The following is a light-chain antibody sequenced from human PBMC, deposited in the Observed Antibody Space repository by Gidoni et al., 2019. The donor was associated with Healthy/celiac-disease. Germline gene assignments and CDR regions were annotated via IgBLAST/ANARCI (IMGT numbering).Light chain of an antibody. V-gene: IGKV3-15*01. CDR1: QSVSSN. CDR3: QQYNNWLALT. Sequence: EIVMTQSLATLSVSPGERATLSCRASQSVSSNLAWYQQKPGQAPRLLIYGASTRATGIPARFSGSGSGTEFTLTIRSLQSEDFAVYYCQQYNNWLALTFGGGTKVEIK. J-gene: IGKJ4*01. CDR2: GAS.